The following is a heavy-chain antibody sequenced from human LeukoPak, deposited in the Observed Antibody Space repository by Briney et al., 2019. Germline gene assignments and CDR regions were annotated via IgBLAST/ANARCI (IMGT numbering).Heavy chain of an antibody. V-gene: IGHV4-61*02. Sequence: SETLSLTCTVSGGSISSGSYYWSWIRQPAGKGLEWIGRIYTSGSTNYNPSLKSRVTISVDTSKNQFSLKLSSVTAADTAVYYCARLLFSGSYHGSIDYWGQGTLVTVSS. CDR3: ARLLFSGSYHGSIDY. D-gene: IGHD1-26*01. CDR2: IYTSGST. J-gene: IGHJ4*02. CDR1: GGSISSGSYY.